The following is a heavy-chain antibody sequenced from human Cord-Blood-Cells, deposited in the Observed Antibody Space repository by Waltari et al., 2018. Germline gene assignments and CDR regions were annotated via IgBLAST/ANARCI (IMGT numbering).Heavy chain of an antibody. CDR3: ARSLVRFLEWLPYFDY. CDR1: GGNFSSYA. D-gene: IGHD3-3*01. Sequence: QVQLVQSGAEVKKPGSSVKVSCKASGGNFSSYAISWVRQAPGQGLEWMGGIIPIFGTASYAQECQGRVTITADESTSTAYMELSSLRSEDTAVYYCARSLVRFLEWLPYFDYWGQGTLVTVSS. J-gene: IGHJ4*02. V-gene: IGHV1-69*01. CDR2: IIPIFGTA.